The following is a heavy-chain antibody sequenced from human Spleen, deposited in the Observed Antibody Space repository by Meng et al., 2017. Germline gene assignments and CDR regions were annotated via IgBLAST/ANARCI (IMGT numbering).Heavy chain of an antibody. CDR2: IDPKSGDT. Sequence: ASVKVSCKPSGYNFPDYWLHWVRRAPGQGLEWMGRIDPKSGDTHYAQRFQGRVTMTRDTSTSTVYMELSSLRSEDTAVYYCARDHGQSDYDSSGRNDDAFDIWGQGTMVTVSS. J-gene: IGHJ3*02. D-gene: IGHD3-22*01. CDR3: ARDHGQSDYDSSGRNDDAFDI. V-gene: IGHV1-2*06. CDR1: GYNFPDYW.